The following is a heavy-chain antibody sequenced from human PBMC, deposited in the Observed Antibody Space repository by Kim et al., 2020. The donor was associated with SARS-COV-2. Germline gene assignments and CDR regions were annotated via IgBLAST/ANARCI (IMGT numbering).Heavy chain of an antibody. D-gene: IGHD6-19*01. Sequence: GGSLRLSCAASGFTFSPYDMHWVRQAPGKGLEWVAVISYDGSNKYYADSVKGRFTISRDNSKNTLYLQMDSVRAEDTAFYYCARAKVTGYSSGWYGLDPWGQGTLVTVSS. CDR3: ARAKVTGYSSGWYGLDP. J-gene: IGHJ5*02. V-gene: IGHV3-30*04. CDR2: ISYDGSNK. CDR1: GFTFSPYD.